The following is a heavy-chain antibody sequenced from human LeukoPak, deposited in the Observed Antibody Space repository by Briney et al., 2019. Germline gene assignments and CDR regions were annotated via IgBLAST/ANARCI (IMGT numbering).Heavy chain of an antibody. V-gene: IGHV3-74*01. Sequence: QTGGSLRLSCAASGFTFSSYWMRWVRQAPGKGLVWVSRINSDGSSTNYADSVKGRFTISRDNAKNTLYLKMNSLRAEDKAVFYCARDGYNLDAFDIWGQGTMVTVSS. D-gene: IGHD5-24*01. CDR1: GFTFSSYW. J-gene: IGHJ3*02. CDR2: INSDGSST. CDR3: ARDGYNLDAFDI.